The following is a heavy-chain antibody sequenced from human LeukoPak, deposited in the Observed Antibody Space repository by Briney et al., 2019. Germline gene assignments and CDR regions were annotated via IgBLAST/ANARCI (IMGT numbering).Heavy chain of an antibody. CDR2: IIPIFGTA. J-gene: IGHJ3*02. Sequence: ASVKVSCKASGGTFSSYAISWVRQAPGQGLEWMGGIIPIFGTANYAQKFQGRVTITTDESTSTAYMELSSLRSEDTAVYYCARLRAKGFAFDIWGQGTMVTVSS. D-gene: IGHD1-26*01. CDR1: GGTFSSYA. CDR3: ARLRAKGFAFDI. V-gene: IGHV1-69*05.